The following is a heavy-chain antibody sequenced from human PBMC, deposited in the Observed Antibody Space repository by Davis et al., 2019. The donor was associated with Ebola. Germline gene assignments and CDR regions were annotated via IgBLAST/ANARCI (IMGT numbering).Heavy chain of an antibody. Sequence: GESLKISCAASGFPFSSYWMHWVRQAPGKGLVWVSRINSDGSSTSYADSVKGRFTISRDNAKNTLYLQMNSLRAEDTAVYYCARADYGSGSSYGMDVWGKGTTVTVSS. CDR1: GFPFSSYW. D-gene: IGHD3-10*01. V-gene: IGHV3-74*01. CDR2: INSDGSST. CDR3: ARADYGSGSSYGMDV. J-gene: IGHJ6*04.